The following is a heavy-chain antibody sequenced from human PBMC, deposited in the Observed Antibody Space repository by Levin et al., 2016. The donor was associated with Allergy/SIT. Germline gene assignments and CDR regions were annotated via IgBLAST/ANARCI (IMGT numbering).Heavy chain of an antibody. CDR3: TTATTRILYSY. CDR2: IKSKTDGGTT. J-gene: IGHJ4*02. D-gene: IGHD2-8*01. V-gene: IGHV3-15*01. Sequence: WIRQPPGKGLEWVGRIKSKTDGGTTDYAAPVKGRFTISRDDSKNTLYLQMNSLKTEDTAVYYCTTATTRILYSYWGQGTLVTVSS.